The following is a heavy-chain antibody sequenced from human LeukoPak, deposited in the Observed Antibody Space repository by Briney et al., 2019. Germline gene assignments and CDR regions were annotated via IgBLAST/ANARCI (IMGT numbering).Heavy chain of an antibody. CDR1: GGSFSGYY. CDR2: MNHSGST. J-gene: IGHJ3*02. Sequence: SETLSLTCAVYGGSFSGYYWSWIRQPPGKGLEWIGEMNHSGSTNYNPSLKSRVTISVDTSKSQFSLKLSSVTAADTAVYYCTKAYSSSSSGRGTDAFDIWGQGTMVTVSS. D-gene: IGHD6-6*01. CDR3: TKAYSSSSSGRGTDAFDI. V-gene: IGHV4-34*01.